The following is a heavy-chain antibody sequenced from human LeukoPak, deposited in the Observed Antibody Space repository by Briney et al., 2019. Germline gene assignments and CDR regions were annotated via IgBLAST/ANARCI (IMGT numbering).Heavy chain of an antibody. CDR2: INSDGSST. J-gene: IGHJ4*02. CDR1: GFTFSTYW. Sequence: QPGGSLRLSCAVSGFTFSTYWMHGVRQAPGKGLVWVSRINSDGSSTTYADSVKGRFTISRDNAKNTLFLQMNSLRAEDMAVYYCARDRLAVMDYWGQGTLVTVSS. D-gene: IGHD3-9*01. V-gene: IGHV3-74*01. CDR3: ARDRLAVMDY.